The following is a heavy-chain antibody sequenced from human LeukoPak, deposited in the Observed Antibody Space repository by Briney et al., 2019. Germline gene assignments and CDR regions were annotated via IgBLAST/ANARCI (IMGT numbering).Heavy chain of an antibody. Sequence: SVKVSCKASEGTFSSYAISWVRQAPGQGLEWMGRIIPIFGTANYAQKFQGRVTITTDESTSTAYMELSSLRSEDTAVYYCARDLLAVAGIAFDIWGQGTMVTVSS. V-gene: IGHV1-69*05. CDR3: ARDLLAVAGIAFDI. J-gene: IGHJ3*02. CDR1: EGTFSSYA. CDR2: IIPIFGTA. D-gene: IGHD6-19*01.